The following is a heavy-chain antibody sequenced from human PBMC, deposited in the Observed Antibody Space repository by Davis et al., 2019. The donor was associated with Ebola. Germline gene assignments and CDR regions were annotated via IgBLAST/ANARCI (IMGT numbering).Heavy chain of an antibody. V-gene: IGHV3-30-3*01. CDR2: ISYDGSNK. CDR3: ARDLGTDL. J-gene: IGHJ2*01. CDR1: GFTFSSYA. D-gene: IGHD7-27*01. Sequence: GESLKISCAASGFTFSSYAMHWVRQAPGKGLEWVAVISYDGSNKYYADSVKGRFTISRDNSKNTLYLQMNSLRAEDTAVYYCARDLGTDLWGRGTLVTVSS.